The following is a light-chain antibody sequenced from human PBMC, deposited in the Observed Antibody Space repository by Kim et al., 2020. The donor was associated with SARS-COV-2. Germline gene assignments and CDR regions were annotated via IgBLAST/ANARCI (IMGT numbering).Light chain of an antibody. J-gene: IGKJ4*01. V-gene: IGKV3-20*01. Sequence: PGERSTLSCRASQSVSSCYLAWYQQKPGQAPRLLIYGASSRATGIPDRFSGSGSGTDFTLTISRLEPEDFAVYYCQQYGSSPPLTFGGGTKVDIK. CDR2: GAS. CDR3: QQYGSSPPLT. CDR1: QSVSSCY.